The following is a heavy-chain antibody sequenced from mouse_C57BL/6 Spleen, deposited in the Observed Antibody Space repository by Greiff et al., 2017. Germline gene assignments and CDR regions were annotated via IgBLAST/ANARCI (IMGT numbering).Heavy chain of an antibody. CDR2: IYPGDGDT. V-gene: IGHV1-82*01. Sequence: VQLQQPGPELVKPGASVKISCKASGYAFSSSWMNWVKQRPGKGLEWIGRIYPGDGDTNYNGKFKGKATLTADKSSSTAYMQLSSLTSEDSAVYFCASDYYGSSYEGYCDVWGTGTTVTVSS. CDR1: GYAFSSSW. J-gene: IGHJ1*03. D-gene: IGHD1-1*01. CDR3: ASDYYGSSYEGYCDV.